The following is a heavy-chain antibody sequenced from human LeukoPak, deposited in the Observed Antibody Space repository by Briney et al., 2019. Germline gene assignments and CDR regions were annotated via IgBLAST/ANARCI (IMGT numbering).Heavy chain of an antibody. D-gene: IGHD4-17*01. V-gene: IGHV4-4*07. CDR3: ARENDDYTFT. CDR1: GGSIFSSY. CDR2: IYTTGTT. J-gene: IGHJ4*02. Sequence: PSETLSLTCTVSGGSIFSSYWRWIRQPAGKGLEWIGRIYTTGTTNYNPSLKSRVAMSVDTSKNQFSLKLTSMTAADTAIFYCARENDDYTFTWGQGILVTVSS.